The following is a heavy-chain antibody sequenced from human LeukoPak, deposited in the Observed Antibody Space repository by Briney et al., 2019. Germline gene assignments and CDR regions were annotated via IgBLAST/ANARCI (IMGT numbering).Heavy chain of an antibody. CDR1: GYIFSHYY. Sequence: ASLKVSCKASGYIFSHYYMHWVRQAPGQGLEWMGIINPSGMTEYAQKFQGRVTMTTDLSTSTVYMEVGSLRSEDTAVYYCARDGLSRDFLTGYYMGASDIWGPGTTVTVSS. CDR2: INPSGMT. CDR3: ARDGLSRDFLTGYYMGASDI. J-gene: IGHJ3*02. D-gene: IGHD3-9*01. V-gene: IGHV1-46*01.